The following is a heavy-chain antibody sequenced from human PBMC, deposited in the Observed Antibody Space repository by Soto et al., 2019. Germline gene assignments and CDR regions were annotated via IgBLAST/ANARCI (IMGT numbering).Heavy chain of an antibody. CDR3: AKDGDYGDYDPRWSY. Sequence: EVQLLESGGGLVQPGGSLRLSCAASGFTFSSYAMSWVRQAPGKGLEWVSAISGSGGSTYYADSVKGRFTSSRENPKNTRYLQMNSLRAEDTAVYYCAKDGDYGDYDPRWSYWGQGTLVTVSS. V-gene: IGHV3-23*01. J-gene: IGHJ4*02. D-gene: IGHD4-17*01. CDR1: GFTFSSYA. CDR2: ISGSGGST.